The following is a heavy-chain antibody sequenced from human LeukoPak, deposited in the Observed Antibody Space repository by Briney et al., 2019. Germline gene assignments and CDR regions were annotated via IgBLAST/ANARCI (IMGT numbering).Heavy chain of an antibody. V-gene: IGHV4-59*08. Sequence: PSETLSLTCTVSGGSISSYYWTWIRQPPGKGLEWIGYIYYSGSTNCNPSLKSRVTISADTSKNQVSLTLSSVTAADTAVYYCARHPELYFFDYWGQGTLVTVSS. CDR3: ARHPELYFFDY. D-gene: IGHD3-10*01. J-gene: IGHJ4*02. CDR1: GGSISSYY. CDR2: IYYSGST.